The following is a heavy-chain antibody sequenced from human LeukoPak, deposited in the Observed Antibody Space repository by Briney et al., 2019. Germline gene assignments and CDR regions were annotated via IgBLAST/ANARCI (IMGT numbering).Heavy chain of an antibody. Sequence: GGSLRLSCAASGFTFNNYSMNWVRQAPGKGLEWVSSISSSGTYIFYADSVKGRFTISRDNAKNTLYLQMNSLRAEDTAVYYCARGASVVVPAAIRLDWGQGTLVTVSS. D-gene: IGHD2-2*01. CDR3: ARGASVVVPAAIRLD. CDR2: ISSSGTYI. V-gene: IGHV3-21*01. CDR1: GFTFNNYS. J-gene: IGHJ4*02.